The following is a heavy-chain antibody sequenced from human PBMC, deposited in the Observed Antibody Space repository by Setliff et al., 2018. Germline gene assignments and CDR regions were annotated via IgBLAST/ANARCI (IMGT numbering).Heavy chain of an antibody. CDR3: ARDTRDKYDRSGHYLSLDY. J-gene: IGHJ4*02. V-gene: IGHV4-34*01. Sequence: SETLSLTCSVYGESFSNNYWSWIRQPPGKGLEWIGESSHSGSTSYSPSLKSRLTMSVDTSKNQFSLQLSSVTAADTAVYYCARDTRDKYDRSGHYLSLDYWGQGTLVTVSS. CDR1: GESFSNNY. CDR2: SSHSGST. D-gene: IGHD3-22*01.